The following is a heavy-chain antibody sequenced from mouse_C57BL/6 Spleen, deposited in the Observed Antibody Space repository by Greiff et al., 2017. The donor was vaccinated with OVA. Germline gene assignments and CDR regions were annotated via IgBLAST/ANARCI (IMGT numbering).Heavy chain of an antibody. Sequence: EVQRVESGGGLVKPGGSLKLSCAASGFTFSDYGMYWVRQAPEKGLEWVAYISSGSSTIYYADTVKGRFTISRDNAKNTLFLQMTSLRSEDTAMYYCARSITTVVADYFDYWGQGTTLTVSS. V-gene: IGHV5-17*01. CDR3: ARSITTVVADYFDY. D-gene: IGHD1-1*01. CDR2: ISSGSSTI. CDR1: GFTFSDYG. J-gene: IGHJ2*01.